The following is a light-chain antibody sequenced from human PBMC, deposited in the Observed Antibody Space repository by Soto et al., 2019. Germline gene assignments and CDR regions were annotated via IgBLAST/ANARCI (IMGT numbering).Light chain of an antibody. J-gene: IGKJ1*01. Sequence: DIQMTQSPSTLSASVGDRVTITCRASQSIYDWLAWYQQKQGTAPKLLIYKASNLESGVQSRFSGSASGTEFTLNNFSLQPNNFATYYSHQYITYGTFGQGTKVEIK. CDR2: KAS. CDR3: HQYITYGT. V-gene: IGKV1-5*03. CDR1: QSIYDW.